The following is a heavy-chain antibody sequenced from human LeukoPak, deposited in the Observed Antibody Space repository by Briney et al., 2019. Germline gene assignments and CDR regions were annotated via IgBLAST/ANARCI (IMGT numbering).Heavy chain of an antibody. Sequence: PSQTLSLTCTVSGGSISSGSYYWSWIRQPAGKGLEWIGRIYTSGSTNYNPSLKSRVTISVDTSKNQFSLKLSSVTAADTAVYYCARALRITIFGVVIGWFDPWGLGTLVTVSS. CDR2: IYTSGST. D-gene: IGHD3-3*01. CDR1: GGSISSGSYY. V-gene: IGHV4-61*02. CDR3: ARALRITIFGVVIGWFDP. J-gene: IGHJ5*02.